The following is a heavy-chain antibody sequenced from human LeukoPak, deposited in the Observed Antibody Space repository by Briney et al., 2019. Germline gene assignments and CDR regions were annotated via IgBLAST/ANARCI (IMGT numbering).Heavy chain of an antibody. D-gene: IGHD3-10*01. CDR1: GFTFSSYG. V-gene: IGHV3-30*02. CDR3: ARVGRWFGELKDAFDI. Sequence: GGSLRLSCAASGFTFSSYGMHWVRQAPGKGLEWVAFIRYDGSNKYYADSVKGRFTISRDNAKNTLYLQMNSLRAEDTAVYYCARVGRWFGELKDAFDIWGQGTMVTVSS. CDR2: IRYDGSNK. J-gene: IGHJ3*02.